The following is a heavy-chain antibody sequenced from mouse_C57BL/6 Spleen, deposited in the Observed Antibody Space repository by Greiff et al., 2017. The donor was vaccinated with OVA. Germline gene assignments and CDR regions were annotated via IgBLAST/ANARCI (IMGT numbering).Heavy chain of an antibody. CDR1: GFTFSSYG. J-gene: IGHJ2*01. V-gene: IGHV5-6*01. CDR2: ISSGGSYT. D-gene: IGHD1-1*01. Sequence: EVMLVESGGDLVKPGGSLKLSFAASGFTFSSYGMSWVRQTPDKRLEWVATISSGGSYTYYPDSVKGRFTISRDNAKNTLYLQMSSLKSEDTAMYYCARRDYGSSYFDYWGQGTTLTVSS. CDR3: ARRDYGSSYFDY.